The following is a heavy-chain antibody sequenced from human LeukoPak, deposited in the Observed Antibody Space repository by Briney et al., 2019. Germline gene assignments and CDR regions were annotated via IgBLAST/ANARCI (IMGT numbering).Heavy chain of an antibody. CDR1: GFTFGDYG. CDR3: AKAPTATVVFFES. D-gene: IGHD4-23*01. V-gene: IGHV3-23*01. J-gene: IGHJ4*02. CDR2: FSASGGST. Sequence: PGGSLRLSCVGSGFTFGDYGMSWVRQAPGKGLEWVSSFSASGGSTYYADSVKGRFTISRDNSKNIMFLQMNSLRAEDTAIYYCAKAPTATVVFFESWGQGSLVTVSS.